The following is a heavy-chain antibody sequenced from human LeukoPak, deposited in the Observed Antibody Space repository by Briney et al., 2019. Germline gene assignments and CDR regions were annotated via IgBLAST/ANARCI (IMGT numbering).Heavy chain of an antibody. CDR1: GFTFSSYW. V-gene: IGHV3-7*01. CDR2: IKQDGSEK. CDR3: ARDARIAVAGTTHFQH. Sequence: GGSLRLSCAASGFTFSSYWMSWVRQAPGRGLEWVANIKQDGSEKYYVDSVKGRFTISRDNAKNSLYLQMNSLRAEDTAVYYCARDARIAVAGTTHFQHWGQGTLVTVSS. J-gene: IGHJ1*01. D-gene: IGHD6-19*01.